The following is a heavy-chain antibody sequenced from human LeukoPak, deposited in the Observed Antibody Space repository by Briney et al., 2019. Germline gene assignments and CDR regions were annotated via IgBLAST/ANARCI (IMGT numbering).Heavy chain of an antibody. CDR3: AKESGALGAPLYDY. D-gene: IGHD4/OR15-4a*01. Sequence: GGSLRLSCAASGFTFDDYGMSWVRQAPGKGLEWVSGISDNGGGTYYADSVKGRFTISRDNSKNMLYLQMNSLRAEDTAVYYCAKESGALGAPLYDYWGQGILVTGSS. CDR2: ISDNGGGT. V-gene: IGHV3-23*01. CDR1: GFTFDDYG. J-gene: IGHJ4*02.